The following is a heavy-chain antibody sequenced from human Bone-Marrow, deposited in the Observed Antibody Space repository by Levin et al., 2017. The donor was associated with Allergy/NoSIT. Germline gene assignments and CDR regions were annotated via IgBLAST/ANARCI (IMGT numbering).Heavy chain of an antibody. V-gene: IGHV3-30*18. CDR2: ISFDGHFE. J-gene: IGHJ4*02. Sequence: SCAASGFTLFNYGMHWVRQAPGKGLEWVAAISFDGHFEHYTDSVKGRFTISRDNSKNILFLQMNSLRAEDTALYYCTKGTTVSTYYFDYWGQGTLVTVSS. CDR3: TKGTTVSTYYFDY. D-gene: IGHD4-11*01. CDR1: GFTLFNYG.